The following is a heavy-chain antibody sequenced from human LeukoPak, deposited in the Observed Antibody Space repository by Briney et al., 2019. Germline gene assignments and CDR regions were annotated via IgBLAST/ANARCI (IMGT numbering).Heavy chain of an antibody. V-gene: IGHV3-66*02. CDR1: GFTFSSYE. D-gene: IGHD2-2*01. CDR3: ARSRFFDV. Sequence: GGSLRLSCAASGFTFSSYEMNWVRQAPGKGLEWVSVIYSGGSTSYADSVKGRFTISRDNSKNTLYLQMNSLRAEDTAVYYCARSRFFDVWGKGTTVTVSS. J-gene: IGHJ6*04. CDR2: IYSGGST.